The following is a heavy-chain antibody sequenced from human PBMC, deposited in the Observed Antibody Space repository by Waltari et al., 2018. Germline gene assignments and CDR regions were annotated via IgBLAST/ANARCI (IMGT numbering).Heavy chain of an antibody. CDR3: ARDYDFWSGYTSFAFDI. CDR1: GFTFSSYE. J-gene: IGHJ3*02. V-gene: IGHV3-48*03. D-gene: IGHD3-3*01. Sequence: EVQLVESGGGLVQPGGSLRLSCAASGFTFSSYEMNWVRQAPGKGLEWVSYISSSGSTIYYADSGKGRFTISRDNAKNSLYLQMNSLRAEDTAVYYCARDYDFWSGYTSFAFDIWGQGTMVTVSS. CDR2: ISSSGSTI.